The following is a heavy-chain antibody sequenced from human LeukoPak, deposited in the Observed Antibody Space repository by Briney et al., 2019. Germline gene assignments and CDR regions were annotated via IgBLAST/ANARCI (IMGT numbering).Heavy chain of an antibody. CDR3: ARGEGDSSSWPLNY. V-gene: IGHV1-2*02. D-gene: IGHD6-13*01. CDR2: INPNSGGT. Sequence: ASVKVSCTASGYTFTGYYMHWVRQAPGQGLEWMGWINPNSGGTKHAQQFQGRVTMTRDTSISTAYMELTRLTSDDTAVYYCARGEGDSSSWPLNYWGQGTLVPVSS. J-gene: IGHJ4*02. CDR1: GYTFTGYY.